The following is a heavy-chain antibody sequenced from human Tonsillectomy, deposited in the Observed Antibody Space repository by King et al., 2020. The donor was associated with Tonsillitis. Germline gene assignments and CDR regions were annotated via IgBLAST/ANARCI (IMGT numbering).Heavy chain of an antibody. Sequence: VQLVESGPEVKEPGSSVKVSCKASGDTFSSPSISWVQQAPGQGLEWMGRIISILDIANYAQKFQGRVSITADKSTTTAYMELTSLKSEDTAVYYCAGDPADCSGDCYPNWFDPWGLGTLVTVSS. J-gene: IGHJ5*02. D-gene: IGHD2-21*02. CDR1: GDTFSSPS. CDR2: IISILDIA. CDR3: AGDPADCSGDCYPNWFDP. V-gene: IGHV1-69*09.